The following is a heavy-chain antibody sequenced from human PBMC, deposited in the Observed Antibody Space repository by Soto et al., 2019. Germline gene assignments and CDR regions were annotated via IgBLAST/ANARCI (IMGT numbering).Heavy chain of an antibody. J-gene: IGHJ4*02. V-gene: IGHV4-4*01. CDR2: IYDSGGT. CDR3: ARHGGKFFDY. CDR1: GGSLSSGNW. Sequence: QVQLQESGPGLVKPSGTLSLTCAVSGGSLSSGNWWSWVRQPPGKGLEWIGQIYDSGGTSYNPSLKSRVTISVDKSKNQLSLNLSSMAAADTAVYCCARHGGKFFDYWGQGTLVTVSS.